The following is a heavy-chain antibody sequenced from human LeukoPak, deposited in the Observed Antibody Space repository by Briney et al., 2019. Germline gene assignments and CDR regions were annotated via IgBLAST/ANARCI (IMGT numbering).Heavy chain of an antibody. CDR2: IKQDGSEK. J-gene: IGHJ6*02. CDR1: GFTFSSYW. D-gene: IGHD3-16*01. Sequence: GGSLRLSCAASGFTFSSYWMSWVRQAPGKGLEWVANIKQDGSEKYYVDSVKGRFTISRDNAKNSLYLQMNSLRAEDTAVYYCAREGIGLRLIARSVYGMDVWGQGTTVTVSS. CDR3: AREGIGLRLIARSVYGMDV. V-gene: IGHV3-7*01.